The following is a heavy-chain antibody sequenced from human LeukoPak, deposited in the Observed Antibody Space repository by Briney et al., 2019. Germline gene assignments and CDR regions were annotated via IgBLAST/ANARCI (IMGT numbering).Heavy chain of an antibody. CDR2: ISSSGSTI. Sequence: KPGGSLRLSCAASGFTFSDYYMSWIRQAPGKGLEWVSYISSSGSTIYYADSVKGRFTISRDNAKNSLYLQMNSLRAEDTAVYYCARERRYSSRVPPHYYYYMDVWGKGTTVTVSS. D-gene: IGHD6-13*01. CDR3: ARERRYSSRVPPHYYYYMDV. J-gene: IGHJ6*03. V-gene: IGHV3-11*04. CDR1: GFTFSDYY.